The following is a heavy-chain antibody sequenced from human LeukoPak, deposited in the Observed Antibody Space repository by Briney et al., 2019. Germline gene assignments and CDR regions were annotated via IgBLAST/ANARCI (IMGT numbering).Heavy chain of an antibody. V-gene: IGHV3-49*04. D-gene: IGHD6-19*01. CDR2: IRSEAYGGTT. Sequence: GRSLRLSCTASGFTFGDHAISWVRQAPGKGLEWVGFIRSEAYGGTTEYAASVKGRFTISRADSISIAYLQMNSLRAEGTAVYYCAKDGTLYSSGRFDYWGQGTLVTVSS. CDR3: AKDGTLYSSGRFDY. CDR1: GFTFGDHA. J-gene: IGHJ4*02.